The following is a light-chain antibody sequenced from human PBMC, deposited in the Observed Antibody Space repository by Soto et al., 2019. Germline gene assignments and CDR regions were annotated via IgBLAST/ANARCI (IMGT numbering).Light chain of an antibody. V-gene: IGLV2-14*01. CDR3: SAYTSSNPYV. CDR1: SSDVGGYHY. CDR2: DVS. Sequence: QSVLTQPASVSGSPGQSITISCTGTSSDVGGYHYVSWYQQYPGKAPKVMIYDVSNRPSGVSNRFSASKSGTTASLTISGLQPEDEADYYCSAYTSSNPYVFGTGTKVTDL. J-gene: IGLJ1*01.